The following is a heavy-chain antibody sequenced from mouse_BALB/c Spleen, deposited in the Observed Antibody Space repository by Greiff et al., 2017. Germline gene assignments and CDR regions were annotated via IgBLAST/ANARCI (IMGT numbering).Heavy chain of an antibody. CDR3: ASDYGNYAMDY. V-gene: IGHV5-6*01. Sequence: DVHLVESGGDLVKPGGSLKLSCAASGFTFSSYGMSWVRQTPDKRLEWVATISSGGSYTYYPDSVKGRFTISRDNAKNTLYLQMSSLKSEDTAMYYCASDYGNYAMDYWGQGTSVTVSS. CDR1: GFTFSSYG. D-gene: IGHD2-1*01. J-gene: IGHJ4*01. CDR2: ISSGGSYT.